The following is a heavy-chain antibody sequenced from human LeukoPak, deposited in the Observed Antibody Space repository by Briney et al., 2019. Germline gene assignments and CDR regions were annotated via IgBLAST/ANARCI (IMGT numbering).Heavy chain of an antibody. J-gene: IGHJ4*02. CDR2: INHRGGT. V-gene: IGHV4-34*01. CDR3: ARVDKNGGTTFDY. Sequence: PSETLSLTCAVYGGSFSAYYWSWIRQPPGKGLEWIGEINHRGGTNYNPSLKSRITMSVDMSKNQFSLKLSSVTAADTAVYYCARVDKNGGTTFDYWGQGTLVTVSS. D-gene: IGHD2/OR15-2a*01. CDR1: GGSFSAYY.